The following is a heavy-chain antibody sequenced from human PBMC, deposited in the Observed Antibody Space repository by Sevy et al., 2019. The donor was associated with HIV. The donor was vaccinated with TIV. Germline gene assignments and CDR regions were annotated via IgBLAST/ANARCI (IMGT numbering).Heavy chain of an antibody. CDR3: ARERNTYGQGYFDY. Sequence: GGSLRLSCAVSGFSFSDYYMSWIRQAPGKGLEWVSDISSRSTYIKYADSVKGRFTISRDNAKNSLSLQMNSLRADDTAMYYCARERNTYGQGYFDYWGQGTLVTVSS. J-gene: IGHJ4*02. V-gene: IGHV3-11*06. CDR2: ISSRSTYI. D-gene: IGHD1-1*01. CDR1: GFSFSDYY.